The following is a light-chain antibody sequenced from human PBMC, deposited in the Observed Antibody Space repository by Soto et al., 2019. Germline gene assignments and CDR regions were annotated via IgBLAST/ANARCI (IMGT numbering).Light chain of an antibody. Sequence: QSALTQPASVYGSPGQSITISCTGTSSDVGSYNLVSWYQQHPGKAPKLMIYEGSKRPSGVSNRFSGSKSGNTASLTISGLQAEDEADYYCCPYAGSSTFFYVFGTGTKVTVL. CDR1: SSDVGSYNL. CDR2: EGS. CDR3: CPYAGSSTFFYV. V-gene: IGLV2-23*03. J-gene: IGLJ1*01.